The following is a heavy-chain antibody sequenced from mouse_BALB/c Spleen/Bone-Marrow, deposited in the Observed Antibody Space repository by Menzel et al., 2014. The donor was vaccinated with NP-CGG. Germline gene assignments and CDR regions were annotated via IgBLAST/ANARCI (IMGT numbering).Heavy chain of an antibody. CDR2: IYPGSGST. CDR1: GYTFTSYL. J-gene: IGHJ3*01. CDR3: TRTYGNYPGWFAY. V-gene: IGHV1S22*01. Sequence: LQQPGSELVRPGASVKLSCKASGYTFTSYLIHWVKQRPGQGLEWIGNIYPGSGSTNYDEKFKSKATLTVDTSSSTAYMQLSSLTSEDSAVYYCTRTYGNYPGWFAYWGQGTLVTVSA. D-gene: IGHD2-1*01.